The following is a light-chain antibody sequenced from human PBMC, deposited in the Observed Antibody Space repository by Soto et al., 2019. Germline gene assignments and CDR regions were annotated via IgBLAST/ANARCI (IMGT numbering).Light chain of an antibody. V-gene: IGKV1-39*01. CDR3: QQSYSTPRT. CDR2: GAT. Sequence: DIQMTQSPSSLSACVGERVGITCRASQTISTYLNWYQQKPGKAPNLLIYGATSLQSGVPSRFSGSGSGTDFTLTISSLQTEDFAIYYCQQSYSTPRTFGQGTKVDIK. J-gene: IGKJ1*01. CDR1: QTISTY.